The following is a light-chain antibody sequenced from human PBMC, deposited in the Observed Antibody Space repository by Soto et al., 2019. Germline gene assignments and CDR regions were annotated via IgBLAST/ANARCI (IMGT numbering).Light chain of an antibody. J-gene: IGLJ2*01. CDR1: SSDVGSYNY. V-gene: IGLV2-8*01. CDR2: EVN. CDR3: SSYGGSNNFVV. Sequence: QSALTQPPSASGSPGQSVTIYCSGTSSDVGSYNYVSWYQQHPGKAPKLMIYEVNERPSGVPDRFSGSKSGNMASLTVSGLQAEDEADYYCSSYGGSNNFVVFGGGTKLTVL.